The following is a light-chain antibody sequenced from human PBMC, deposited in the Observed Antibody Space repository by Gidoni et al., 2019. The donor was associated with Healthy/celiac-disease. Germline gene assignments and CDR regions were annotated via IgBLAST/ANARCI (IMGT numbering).Light chain of an antibody. J-gene: IGLJ2*01. CDR3: QSADSSGTYPVV. V-gene: IGLV3-25*03. CDR2: KDS. Sequence: SYELTQPPSVSVSPGQTGRITCSGDALPKQYAYWYQQKPGQAPVLAIYKDSERPSGIPERFSGSSSGTTVTLTISGVQAEDEADYYCQSADSSGTYPVVFGGGTKLTVL. CDR1: ALPKQY.